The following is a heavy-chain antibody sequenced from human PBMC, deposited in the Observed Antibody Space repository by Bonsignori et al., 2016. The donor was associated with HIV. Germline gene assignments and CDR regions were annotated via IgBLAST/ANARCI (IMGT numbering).Heavy chain of an antibody. CDR1: GFTFSSYS. CDR2: ISSSSSYI. D-gene: IGHD5-12*01. Sequence: GGSLRLSCAASGFTFSSYSMNWVRQAPGKGLEWVSSISSSSSYIYYADSVKGRFTISRDNAKNSLYLQMNSLRAEDTAVYYCARAYSGYDLGTGYYYYMDVWGKGTTVTVSS. J-gene: IGHJ6*03. V-gene: IGHV3-21*01. CDR3: ARAYSGYDLGTGYYYYMDV.